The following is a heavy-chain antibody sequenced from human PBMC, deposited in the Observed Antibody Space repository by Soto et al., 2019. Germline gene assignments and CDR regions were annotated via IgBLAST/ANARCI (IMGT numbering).Heavy chain of an antibody. J-gene: IGHJ4*02. D-gene: IGHD6-13*01. CDR3: ARNSGIAAAVNYFDY. Sequence: QVQLVESGGGVVQPGRSLRLSCAASGFTFSSYAMHWVRQAPGKGLEWVAVISYDGSNKYYADSVKGRFTISRDNSKNTLYLQMNSLRAEDTAVYYCARNSGIAAAVNYFDYWGQGTLVTVSS. CDR1: GFTFSSYA. V-gene: IGHV3-30-3*01. CDR2: ISYDGSNK.